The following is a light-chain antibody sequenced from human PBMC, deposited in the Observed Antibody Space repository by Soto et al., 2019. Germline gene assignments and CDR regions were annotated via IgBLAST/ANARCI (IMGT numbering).Light chain of an antibody. V-gene: IGLV2-14*01. CDR1: SSDVGGYNY. CDR3: SSYTSSSTVV. J-gene: IGLJ2*01. CDR2: EVS. Sequence: QSVLTQPASASGSLGQSITISCTGTSSDVGGYNYVSWYQQHPGKAPKLMIYEVSNRPSGVSNRFSGSKSGNTASLTISGLQAEDEADYYCSSYTSSSTVVFGGGTKLTVL.